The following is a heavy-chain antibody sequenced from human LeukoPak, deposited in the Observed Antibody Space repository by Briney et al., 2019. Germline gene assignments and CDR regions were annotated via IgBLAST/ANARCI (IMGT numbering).Heavy chain of an antibody. CDR1: GYSFPNYW. D-gene: IGHD6-19*01. Sequence: GESLKISCKGSGYSFPNYWIGWVRQMPGKGLEWMGNIYPADSDTRYSPSFQGQVTISADKSISTAYLQWSSLKASDTAMYYCARRELAVAGSFDYWGQGTLVTVSS. J-gene: IGHJ4*02. CDR3: ARRELAVAGSFDY. CDR2: IYPADSDT. V-gene: IGHV5-51*01.